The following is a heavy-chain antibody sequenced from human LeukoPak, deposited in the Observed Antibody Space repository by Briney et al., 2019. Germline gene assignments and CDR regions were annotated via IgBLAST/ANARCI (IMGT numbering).Heavy chain of an antibody. Sequence: PSETLSLTCAVYGGSFSGYYWTWIRQPPGKGLEWIGEINQSGSTNYNPSLKSRVTISVDTSKNQFSLKLSSVTAADTAVYYCARDMPDSPVGLDYWGQGTLVTVSS. CDR1: GGSFSGYY. J-gene: IGHJ4*02. V-gene: IGHV4-34*01. D-gene: IGHD2-2*01. CDR2: INQSGST. CDR3: ARDMPDSPVGLDY.